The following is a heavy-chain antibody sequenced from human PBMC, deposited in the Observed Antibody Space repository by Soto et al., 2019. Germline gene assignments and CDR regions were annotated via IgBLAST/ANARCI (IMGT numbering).Heavy chain of an antibody. J-gene: IGHJ4*02. CDR1: GFSLTTSGVG. V-gene: IGHV2-5*02. D-gene: IGHD3-10*01. CDR2: IYWDDDK. CDR3: AHHPYYGLGSYSFDY. Sequence: SGPTLVNHTQGLTLTCTFSGFSLTTSGVGVGWIRQPPGKALEWLAVIYWDDDKRYSSSLKSRLTITKDTSKNQVVLTMTNMDPVDTATYYCAHHPYYGLGSYSFDYWGQGTLVTVSS.